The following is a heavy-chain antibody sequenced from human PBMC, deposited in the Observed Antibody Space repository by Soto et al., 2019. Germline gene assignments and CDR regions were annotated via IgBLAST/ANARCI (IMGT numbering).Heavy chain of an antibody. CDR2: INSANGNT. J-gene: IGHJ4*02. D-gene: IGHD3-16*01. CDR3: ARGGGTLRFGELPFFDS. V-gene: IGHV1-3*05. Sequence: QVHLVQSGAEEKRPGASVKVSCKASGFTFTNYAIHWVRQAPGQRLEWMGWINSANGNTQYSQKFQGRLTITRDTSASTGTMDLSSLRFEDTAVYYCARGGGTLRFGELPFFDSWGQGTLVTVSS. CDR1: GFTFTNYA.